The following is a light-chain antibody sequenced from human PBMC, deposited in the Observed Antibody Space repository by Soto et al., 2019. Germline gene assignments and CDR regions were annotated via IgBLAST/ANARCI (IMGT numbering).Light chain of an antibody. V-gene: IGKV3-15*01. CDR2: AAS. CDR3: QQYKNWPPWT. Sequence: EILMTQSPATLSVSPGERATLSCRASQNIGTNLAWFQQKPGQAPRLLIYAASISATDFPARFSGSGSGTEFTRTISGLQSDDFAVYFCQQYKNWPPWTFGHGTKGEIK. CDR1: QNIGTN. J-gene: IGKJ1*01.